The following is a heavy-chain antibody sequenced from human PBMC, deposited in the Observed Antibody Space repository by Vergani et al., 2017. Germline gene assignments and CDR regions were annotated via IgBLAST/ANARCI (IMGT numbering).Heavy chain of an antibody. J-gene: IGHJ3*02. Sequence: QVQLQESGPGLVKPSETLSLTCTVSGGSISSYYWSWIRQPPGKGLEWIGYIYYSGSTNYNPSLKSRVTISVDTAKNQFSLKLSSVTAADTAVYYCAREDWGLYCSSTSCLDAFDIWGQGTMVTVSS. D-gene: IGHD2-2*01. V-gene: IGHV4-59*01. CDR2: IYYSGST. CDR1: GGSISSYY. CDR3: AREDWGLYCSSTSCLDAFDI.